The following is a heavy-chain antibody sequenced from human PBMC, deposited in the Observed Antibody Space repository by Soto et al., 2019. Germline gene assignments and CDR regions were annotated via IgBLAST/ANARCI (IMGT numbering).Heavy chain of an antibody. J-gene: IGHJ4*02. CDR2: INTYNGST. CDR3: AGDWFGVDD. CDR1: GYTFTSYG. V-gene: IGHV1-18*01. D-gene: IGHD3-16*01. Sequence: QVQLVQSGAEVKKPGASVKVSCKASGYTFTSYGISWVRQAPGQGLEWMGWINTYNGSTNYAQKHQGRVTMTRDTSTSAAYMELRSLRSDDTAVYYCAGDWFGVDDWGQGALVSVSS.